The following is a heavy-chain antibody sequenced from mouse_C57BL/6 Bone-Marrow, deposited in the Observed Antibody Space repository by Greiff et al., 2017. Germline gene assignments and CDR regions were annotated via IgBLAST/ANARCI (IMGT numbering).Heavy chain of an antibody. CDR1: GYTFTDYY. D-gene: IGHD3-2*02. V-gene: IGHV1-78*01. CDR3: AEQLSLEWALDY. CDR2: IYPRDGST. J-gene: IGHJ4*01. Sequence: QVQLQQSDAELVKPGASVKISCKASGYTFTDYYIHWMKQRPEQGLEWIGYIYPRDGSTKYNEKFKGKATLTADKSSSTAYMQLNSLTAEDSAVYDCAEQLSLEWALDYWGQGTSVTVSS.